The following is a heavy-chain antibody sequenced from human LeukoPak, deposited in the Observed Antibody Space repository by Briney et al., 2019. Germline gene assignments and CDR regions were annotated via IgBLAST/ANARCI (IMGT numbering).Heavy chain of an antibody. CDR1: GGSISSYY. CDR2: IYTSGST. D-gene: IGHD5-18*01. Sequence: PSETLSLTCTVSGGSISSYYWSWLRQPAGKGLEWIGRIYTSGSTNYNPSLKSRVTMSVDTSTNQFSLKLSSVTAADTAVYYCARAVSRGYSYGSYYFDYWGQGTLVTVSS. CDR3: ARAVSRGYSYGSYYFDY. V-gene: IGHV4-4*07. J-gene: IGHJ4*02.